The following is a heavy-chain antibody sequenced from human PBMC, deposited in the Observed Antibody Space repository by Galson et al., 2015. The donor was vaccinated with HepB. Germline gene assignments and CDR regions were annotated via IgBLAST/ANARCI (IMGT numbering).Heavy chain of an antibody. CDR1: GFTFNSHS. CDR2: INSDASIT. J-gene: IGHJ4*02. CDR3: ARSARGSLDY. V-gene: IGHV3-74*01. D-gene: IGHD1-26*01. Sequence: SLRLSCAASGFTFNSHSMYWVRQAPGKGLVWVSRINSDASITSYGDSVKGRFTISRDSAKNTLYLQMNSLRVEDTAVYYRARSARGSLDYWGQGTLVTVSS.